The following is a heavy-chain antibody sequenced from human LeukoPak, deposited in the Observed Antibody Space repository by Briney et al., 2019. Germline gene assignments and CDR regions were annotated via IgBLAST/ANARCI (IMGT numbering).Heavy chain of an antibody. Sequence: GGSLRLSCAASGFTFSSYAMSWVRQAPGKGLEWGSAISGSGGSTYCADSVKGRFTISRDNSKNTRYLQMNSLRAEDTAVYYCACLGRYFDWPQLDYWGQGTLVTVSS. CDR3: ACLGRYFDWPQLDY. V-gene: IGHV3-23*01. J-gene: IGHJ4*02. CDR1: GFTFSSYA. D-gene: IGHD3-9*01. CDR2: ISGSGGST.